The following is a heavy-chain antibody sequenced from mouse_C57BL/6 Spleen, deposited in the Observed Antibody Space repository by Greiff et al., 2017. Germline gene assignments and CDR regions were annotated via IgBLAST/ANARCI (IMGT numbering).Heavy chain of an antibody. CDR1: GFTFSSYT. Sequence: EVKLVESGGGLVKPGGSLKLSCAASGFTFSSYTMSWVRPTPEKRLEWVATISGGGGNTYYPDSVKGRFTISRVNAKNTLYLQMSSLRSEDTALYYCARFYYGSSYWYFDVWGTGTTVTVSS. J-gene: IGHJ1*03. CDR3: ARFYYGSSYWYFDV. D-gene: IGHD1-1*01. CDR2: ISGGGGNT. V-gene: IGHV5-9*01.